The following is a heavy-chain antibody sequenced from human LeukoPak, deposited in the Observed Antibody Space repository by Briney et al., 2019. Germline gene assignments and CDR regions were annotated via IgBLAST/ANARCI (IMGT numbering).Heavy chain of an antibody. V-gene: IGHV3-30*02. Sequence: PGGSLRLSCAASGFTFSSYGMHWVRQAPGKGLEWVAFIRYDGSNKYYADSAKGRFTISRDNSKNTLYLQMNSLRAEDTAVYYCAKPYYYDSSGYYSVDYWGQGTLVTVSS. CDR3: AKPYYYDSSGYYSVDY. D-gene: IGHD3-22*01. J-gene: IGHJ4*02. CDR2: IRYDGSNK. CDR1: GFTFSSYG.